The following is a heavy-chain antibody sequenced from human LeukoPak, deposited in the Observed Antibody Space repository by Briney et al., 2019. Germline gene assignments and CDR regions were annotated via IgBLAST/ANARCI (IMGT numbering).Heavy chain of an antibody. D-gene: IGHD6-6*01. V-gene: IGHV3-7*01. CDR2: IKQDGSEI. J-gene: IGHJ3*02. CDR3: ARVPRYSGSYAFEI. CDR1: GFTFSSYW. Sequence: GGSLRLSCAASGFTFSSYWMSWVRQAPGKGLEWVANIKQDGSEIYYVDSVKGRFTVSRDNAKNSLYLQMNSLRVEDTAVYYCARVPRYSGSYAFEIWGQGTMVTVSS.